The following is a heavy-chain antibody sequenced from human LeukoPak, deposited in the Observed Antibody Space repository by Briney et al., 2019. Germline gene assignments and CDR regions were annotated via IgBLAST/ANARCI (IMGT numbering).Heavy chain of an antibody. D-gene: IGHD5-18*01. V-gene: IGHV4-4*09. CDR3: ASPRTSYRYTFDY. CDR1: GYSISGGYY. Sequence: SETLSLTCTVSGYSISGGYYWGWIRPAPGKGLEWIGYISTSGSTNYNPSLKRRVSISLDTSNNRFSLNLNFVTAADTAVYFCASPRTSYRYTFDYWGPGALVTVSS. CDR2: ISTSGST. J-gene: IGHJ4*02.